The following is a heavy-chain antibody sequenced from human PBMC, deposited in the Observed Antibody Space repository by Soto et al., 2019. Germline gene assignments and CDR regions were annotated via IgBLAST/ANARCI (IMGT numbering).Heavy chain of an antibody. CDR3: ARAGYGDYGFGGYYYGMAV. Sequence: QVQLVQSWAEVKKPGASVKVSCKASGFTFTSYYMHWVRQAPGQGLEWMGIIHPSGGSTSYAQKFQGSVTMTRDTSTSTVYMERSSLRSEDTAVYYCARAGYGDYGFGGYYYGMAVWGQGTTVTVSS. D-gene: IGHD4-17*01. J-gene: IGHJ6*02. CDR2: IHPSGGST. V-gene: IGHV1-46*01. CDR1: GFTFTSYY.